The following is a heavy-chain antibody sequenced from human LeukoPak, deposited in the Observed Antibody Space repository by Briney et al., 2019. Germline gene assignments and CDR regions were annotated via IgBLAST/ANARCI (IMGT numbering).Heavy chain of an antibody. CDR3: AKGSRYYYDSSGYDWFDP. V-gene: IGHV3-23*01. Sequence: GGSLRLSCAASGFTFSSYGMSWVRQAPGKGLEWVSAISGSGGSTYYADSVKGRFTISRDNSKTTLYLQMNSLRAEDTAVYYCAKGSRYYYDSSGYDWFDPWGQGTLVTVSS. J-gene: IGHJ5*02. CDR1: GFTFSSYG. CDR2: ISGSGGST. D-gene: IGHD3-22*01.